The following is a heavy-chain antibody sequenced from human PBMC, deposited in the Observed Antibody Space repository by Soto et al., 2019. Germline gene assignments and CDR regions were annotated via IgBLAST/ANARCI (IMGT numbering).Heavy chain of an antibody. D-gene: IGHD1-1*01. CDR2: ISAHNGNT. CDR1: GYTFTSYG. CDR3: ARGRYGDY. J-gene: IGHJ4*02. Sequence: QVHLVQSGAEVRKPGASVKVSCKGSGYTFTSYGITWVRQAPGQGLEWMGWISAHNGNTNYAQKLQGRVTVTRDTSTSTSYMELRSLRSDDTAVYYCARGRYGDYWGQGALVTVSS. V-gene: IGHV1-18*01.